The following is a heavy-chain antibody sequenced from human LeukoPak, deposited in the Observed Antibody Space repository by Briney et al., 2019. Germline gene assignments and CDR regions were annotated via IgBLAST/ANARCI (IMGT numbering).Heavy chain of an antibody. Sequence: ASVKVSCKASGYTFTSYYISWVRQAPGQGLEWMGWISPYNANTNYAQKLQGRITMTTDTSTSTAYMELRSLRSDDTAVYYCARGPHSGWIDYWGQGILVTVSS. CDR3: ARGPHSGWIDY. CDR2: ISPYNANT. V-gene: IGHV1-18*01. CDR1: GYTFTSYY. D-gene: IGHD6-19*01. J-gene: IGHJ4*02.